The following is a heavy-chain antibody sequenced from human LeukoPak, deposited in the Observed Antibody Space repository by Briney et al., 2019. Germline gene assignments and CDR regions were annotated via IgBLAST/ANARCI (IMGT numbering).Heavy chain of an antibody. CDR1: GGSISSYY. CDR2: IYTSGTT. Sequence: SETLSLTCTVSGGSISSYYWSWLRQPAGKGLEWIGRIYTSGTTNYNPSLKSRVTISVDTSKNQFSLKMSSVTAADTAVYYCARSSPVPRGQQLVPSPEYWGQGILVTVSS. CDR3: ARSSPVPRGQQLVPSPEY. J-gene: IGHJ4*02. V-gene: IGHV4-4*07. D-gene: IGHD6-13*01.